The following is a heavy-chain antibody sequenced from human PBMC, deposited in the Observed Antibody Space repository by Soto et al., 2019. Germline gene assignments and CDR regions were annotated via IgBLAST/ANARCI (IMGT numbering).Heavy chain of an antibody. CDR1: GYTFTGYY. CDR2: INPNSGGT. CDR3: AREWEWELLRHYYGMDV. D-gene: IGHD1-26*01. J-gene: IGHJ6*02. V-gene: IGHV1-2*02. Sequence: ASVKVSCKASGYTFTGYYMHWVRQAPGQGLEWMGWINPNSGGTNYAQKFQGRATMTRDTSISTAYMELSRLRPDDTAVYYCAREWEWELLRHYYGMDVWGQGTTVTVSS.